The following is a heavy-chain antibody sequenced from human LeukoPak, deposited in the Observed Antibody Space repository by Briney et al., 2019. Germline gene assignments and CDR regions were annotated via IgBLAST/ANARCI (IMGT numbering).Heavy chain of an antibody. CDR1: GFTFSSYS. J-gene: IGHJ4*02. Sequence: PGGSLRLSCAASGFTFSSYSMMWVRQAPGKGLEWVSCISSSSTTIHYADSVKGRFTISRDNAKNSVYLQMNSLRAEDTAVYYCARDPNKYNHCGSGFPPYWGQGTLVTVSS. V-gene: IGHV3-48*01. D-gene: IGHD2-21*01. CDR2: ISSSSTTI. CDR3: ARDPNKYNHCGSGFPPY.